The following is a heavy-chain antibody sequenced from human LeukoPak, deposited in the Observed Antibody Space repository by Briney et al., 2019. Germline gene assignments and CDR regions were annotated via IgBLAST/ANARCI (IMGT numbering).Heavy chain of an antibody. J-gene: IGHJ4*02. CDR3: AREHCGGDCNNRYFDY. CDR1: GYILSSYY. CDR2: INPSGGST. V-gene: IGHV1-46*01. D-gene: IGHD2-21*02. Sequence: ASVKVSCKASGYILSSYYMHWVRQAPGQGLEWMGIINPSGGSTDYAQKFQGRVTMTRDKSTSTVYMELNSLRSEDTALYYCAREHCGGDCNNRYFDYWGQGTLVTVSS.